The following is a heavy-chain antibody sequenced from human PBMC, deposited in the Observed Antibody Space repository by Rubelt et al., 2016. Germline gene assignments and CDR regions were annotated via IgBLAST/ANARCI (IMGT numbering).Heavy chain of an antibody. V-gene: IGHV3-7*03. CDR2: IKQDGSEK. CDR3: ARDMGEMATAFDY. D-gene: IGHD5-24*01. CDR1: GFTFSSYW. J-gene: IGHJ4*02. Sequence: EVQLVESGGGLVQPGGSLRLSCAASGFTFSSYWMSWVRQAPGKGLEWVANIKQDGSEKYYVDSVKGRFTISRDNAKNSLDLQVNSLRAEDTAVYYCARDMGEMATAFDYWGQGTLVTVSS.